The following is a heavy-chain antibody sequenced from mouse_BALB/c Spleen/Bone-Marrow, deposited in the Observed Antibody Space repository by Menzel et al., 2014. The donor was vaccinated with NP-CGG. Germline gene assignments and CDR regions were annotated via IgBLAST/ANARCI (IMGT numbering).Heavy chain of an antibody. V-gene: IGHV1-4*01. CDR2: IIPNSGYS. J-gene: IGHJ4*01. CDR3: TIRYYAMDY. D-gene: IGHD1-1*01. CDR1: GYTFTRYT. Sequence: VQLQESGAELARPGASVKMSCQASGYTFTRYTMHWEKKRPGQGLEWIGYIIPNSGYSNYNQKFKDKATLTADKSSSTAYMQLSSLTSEDSAVYYCTIRYYAMDYWDQGTSVTVST.